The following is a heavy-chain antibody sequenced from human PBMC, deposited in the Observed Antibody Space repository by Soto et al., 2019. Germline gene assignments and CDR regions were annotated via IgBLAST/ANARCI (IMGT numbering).Heavy chain of an antibody. D-gene: IGHD2-2*01. V-gene: IGHV1-69*01. Sequence: QVQLEQSGAEVKKPGSSVKVSCKASGGTFGSYAITWVRRAPGQGLEWLGGIIPILNSPAYAQKFKARVVITADEITNTAYTELNSLRSDDTAVYYCAREAPYCTSATCPKFYDMDVWGQGTTVTVAS. CDR2: IIPILNSP. CDR1: GGTFGSYA. J-gene: IGHJ6*02. CDR3: AREAPYCTSATCPKFYDMDV.